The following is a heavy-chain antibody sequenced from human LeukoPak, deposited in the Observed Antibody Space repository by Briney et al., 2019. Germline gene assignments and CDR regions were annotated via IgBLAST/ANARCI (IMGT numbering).Heavy chain of an antibody. CDR3: ATYYDFWSGCFDY. J-gene: IGHJ4*02. CDR1: GGSISSGGYY. D-gene: IGHD3-3*01. V-gene: IGHV4-31*03. Sequence: SHTLSLTCTVSGGSISSGGYYWSWIRQHPGKGLEWIGYIYYSGRTYYNPSLKSRVTISVDTSKNQFSLKLSSVTAADTAVYYCATYYDFWSGCFDYWGQGTLVTVSS. CDR2: IYYSGRT.